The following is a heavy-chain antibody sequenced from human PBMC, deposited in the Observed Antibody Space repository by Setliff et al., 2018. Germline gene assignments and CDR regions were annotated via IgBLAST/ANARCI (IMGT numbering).Heavy chain of an antibody. Sequence: GGSRRLSCAASGFTFSSYWMSWVRQAPGKGLEWVGRIKSKTDGGTTDYAAPVKGRFTISRDDSTTTLYLQMNSLKTEDTAVYYCTTAPLAAASTCWGQGTLVTVSS. V-gene: IGHV3-15*01. CDR2: IKSKTDGGTT. CDR3: TTAPLAAASTC. J-gene: IGHJ4*02. CDR1: GFTFSSYW. D-gene: IGHD6-13*01.